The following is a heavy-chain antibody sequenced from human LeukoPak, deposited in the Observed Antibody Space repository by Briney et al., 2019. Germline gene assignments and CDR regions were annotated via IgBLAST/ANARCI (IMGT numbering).Heavy chain of an antibody. CDR1: AFTFSSYS. Sequence: GGSLRLSCAASAFTFSSYSMNWVRQAPGKGLEWVSSISSSSSYIYYADSVKGRFTISRDNAKNSLYLQMNSLRAEDTAVYYCARVSGYYGSGSYPFDYWGQGTLVTVSS. V-gene: IGHV3-21*01. D-gene: IGHD3-10*01. CDR3: ARVSGYYGSGSYPFDY. J-gene: IGHJ4*02. CDR2: ISSSSSYI.